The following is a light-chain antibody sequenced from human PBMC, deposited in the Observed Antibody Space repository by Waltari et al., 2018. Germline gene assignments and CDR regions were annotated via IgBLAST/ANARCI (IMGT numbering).Light chain of an antibody. V-gene: IGKV1-9*01. Sequence: DIQLTQSPSFLSASVGDRVTITSRASQGISSYLAWYQQKPGEAPKLLISAASTLQSGVPSRFSGSGSGTEFTLTISSLQPEDFATYYCQQLNSFPYTFGQGTKLDIK. CDR2: AAS. CDR1: QGISSY. J-gene: IGKJ2*01. CDR3: QQLNSFPYT.